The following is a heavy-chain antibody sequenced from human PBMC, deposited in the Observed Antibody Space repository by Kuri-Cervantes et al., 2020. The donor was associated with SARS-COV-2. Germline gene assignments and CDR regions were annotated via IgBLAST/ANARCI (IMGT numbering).Heavy chain of an antibody. CDR3: ARGWSGDSSGYEYY. CDR2: INTITGNP. V-gene: IGHV7-4-1*02. J-gene: IGHJ4*02. Sequence: ASVKVSCKASGYTFTSYAMHWVRQAPGQRLEWMGWINTITGNPTYAQGFTGRFVFSLDTSVSTAYLQISSLKAEDTAVYYCARGWSGDSSGYEYYWGQGTLVTVSS. CDR1: GYTFTSYA. D-gene: IGHD3-22*01.